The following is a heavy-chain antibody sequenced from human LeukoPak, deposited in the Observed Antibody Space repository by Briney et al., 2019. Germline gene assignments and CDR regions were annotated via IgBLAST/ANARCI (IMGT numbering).Heavy chain of an antibody. Sequence: GGSLRLSCAASGFTFSNHWMSWVRQAPGNGLEWVANIKQDGSLKYYVDSVKGRFTISRDNAENPLYLQLNSLRAEDTAVYYCTRDLQYYDTSGYVAPSIDYWGQGTLVTVSS. CDR1: GFTFSNHW. CDR2: IKQDGSLK. D-gene: IGHD3-22*01. V-gene: IGHV3-7*01. CDR3: TRDLQYYDTSGYVAPSIDY. J-gene: IGHJ4*02.